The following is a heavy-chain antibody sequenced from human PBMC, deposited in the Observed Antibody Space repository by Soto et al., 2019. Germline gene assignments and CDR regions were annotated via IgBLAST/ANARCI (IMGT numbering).Heavy chain of an antibody. D-gene: IGHD5-18*01. CDR3: ATGGHTYGPDGFDI. CDR1: GFTVITNY. V-gene: IGHV3-53*01. CDR2: IYIGGNT. Sequence: HPWGSLRLSCAASGFTVITNYIICFRQSPFKGLEWASVIYIGGNTYYADSVKGRFAISRDDSKNTVYLQMNSLRVEDTAMYYCATGGHTYGPDGFDIWGRGTMVTVS. J-gene: IGHJ3*02.